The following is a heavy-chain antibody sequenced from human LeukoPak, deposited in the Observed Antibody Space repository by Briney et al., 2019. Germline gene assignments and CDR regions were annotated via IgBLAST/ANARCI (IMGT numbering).Heavy chain of an antibody. CDR2: FYNSGNI. CDR3: ERDSRVDYYNNYGMDV. CDR1: GDSTSSFY. V-gene: IGHV4-4*07. Sequence: PSETLSLTCIVSGDSTSSFYWNWIRQSAGKGLEWIGRFYNSGNIKYNPSLKSRVTMSVDTSQKQFSLKLSSVTAADTAVYYCERDSRVDYYNNYGMDVWGQGITATVSS. J-gene: IGHJ6*02.